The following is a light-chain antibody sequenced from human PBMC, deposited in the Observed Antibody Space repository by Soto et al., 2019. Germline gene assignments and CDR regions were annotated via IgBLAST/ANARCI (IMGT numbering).Light chain of an antibody. J-gene: IGKJ1*01. V-gene: IGKV3-15*01. Sequence: EIVMTQSPATLSVSPGERATLSCRASQSVSSNLAWYQQKPGQAPRLLIYGASTRAAGIPARFIGSGSGTEFTLTISSLQYEDFAVYYCQQYNNWPPGTFGQGTKVEIK. CDR2: GAS. CDR1: QSVSSN. CDR3: QQYNNWPPGT.